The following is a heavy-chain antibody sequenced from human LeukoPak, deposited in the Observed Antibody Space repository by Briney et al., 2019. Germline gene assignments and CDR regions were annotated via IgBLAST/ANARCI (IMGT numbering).Heavy chain of an antibody. Sequence: GGSLRLSCAASGFTFSSYSMNWVRQAPGKGLEWVGRIKSKTEGGTTDYAAPVKGRFTISRDDSKKTLYLQMNSLKTEDTAVYYCTTGGSPYWGQGTLVTVSS. CDR2: IKSKTEGGTT. CDR3: TTGGSPY. V-gene: IGHV3-15*01. J-gene: IGHJ4*02. D-gene: IGHD3-10*01. CDR1: GFTFSSYS.